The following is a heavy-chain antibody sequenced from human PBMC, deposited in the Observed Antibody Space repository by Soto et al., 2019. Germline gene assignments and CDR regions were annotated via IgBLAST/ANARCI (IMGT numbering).Heavy chain of an antibody. D-gene: IGHD2-2*01. J-gene: IGHJ6*03. CDR3: AKGPCRSPRFYPYHFHLDV. CDR2: ISYDGSNK. V-gene: IGHV3-30*18. Sequence: QVHLVESGGGVVQPGRSLRLSCAASGFTFRSYGMHWVRQAPGKGLDWVAIISYDGSNKDYADSVKGRFTISRNNSKKSQYLEMNILRADDSAVYYCAKGPCRSPRFYPYHFHLDVWGKGTTVTVSS. CDR1: GFTFRSYG.